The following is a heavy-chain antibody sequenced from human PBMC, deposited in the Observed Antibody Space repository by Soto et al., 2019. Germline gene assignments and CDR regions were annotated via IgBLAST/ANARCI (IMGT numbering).Heavy chain of an antibody. CDR3: ARGSGMIVVVSPFDY. J-gene: IGHJ4*02. CDR1: GGTFSSYA. CDR2: IIPIFGTA. V-gene: IGHV1-69*06. D-gene: IGHD3-22*01. Sequence: ASVKVSCKASGGTFSSYAISWVRQAPGQGLEWMGGIIPIFGTANYAQKFQGRVTITADKSTSTAYMELSSLRSEDTAVYYCARGSGMIVVVSPFDYWGQGTLVTVSS.